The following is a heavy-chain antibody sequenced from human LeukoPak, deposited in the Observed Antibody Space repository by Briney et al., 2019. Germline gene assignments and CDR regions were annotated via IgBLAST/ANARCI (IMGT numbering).Heavy chain of an antibody. CDR3: ARARLYSTYDP. Sequence: SETLSLTCAVYGGSFSGYYWSWIRQPPGKGLEWIGEINHSGSTNYNPSLKSRVTISVDTSKNQFSLKLSSVTAADTAVYYCARARLYSTYDPWGQGTLVTVSS. CDR1: GGSFSGYY. D-gene: IGHD6-13*01. CDR2: INHSGST. V-gene: IGHV4-34*01. J-gene: IGHJ5*02.